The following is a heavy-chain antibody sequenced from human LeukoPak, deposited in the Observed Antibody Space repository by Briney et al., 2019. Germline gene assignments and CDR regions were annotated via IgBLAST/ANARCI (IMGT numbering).Heavy chain of an antibody. V-gene: IGHV1-69*13. CDR3: ARGEALRGIVVVPAAEFDY. CDR1: GGTFSSYA. D-gene: IGHD2-2*01. CDR2: IIPIFGTA. Sequence: GASVKVSCKASGGTFSSYAISWVRQAPGQGLEWMGGIIPIFGTANYAQKFQGRVTITADESTSTAYMELNSLRSEDTAVYYCARGEALRGIVVVPAAEFDYWGQGTLVTVSS. J-gene: IGHJ4*02.